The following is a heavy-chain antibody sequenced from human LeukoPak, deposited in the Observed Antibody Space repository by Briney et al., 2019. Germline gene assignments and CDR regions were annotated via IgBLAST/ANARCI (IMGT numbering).Heavy chain of an antibody. CDR1: GFTFSSYE. CDR2: ISSSGSTI. Sequence: GGSLRLSCAASGFTFSSYEMNWVHQAPGKGLEWVSYISSSGSTIYYADSVKGRFTISRDNAKNSLYLQMNSLRAEDTAVYYCARDGDCSSTSCYPYYYFDYWGQGTLVTVSS. V-gene: IGHV3-48*03. CDR3: ARDGDCSSTSCYPYYYFDY. J-gene: IGHJ4*02. D-gene: IGHD2-2*01.